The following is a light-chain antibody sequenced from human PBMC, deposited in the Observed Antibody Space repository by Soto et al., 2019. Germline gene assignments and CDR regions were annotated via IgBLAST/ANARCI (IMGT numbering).Light chain of an antibody. Sequence: DIPMTQSPSTLSASVGDRVTITCRASQSISSWLAWYQQKPGKAPKRLIYDASSLESGVPSRFSGSGSGTEFTLTISSRQPDDFATFYCQQFDSYSPGAFGQGTKVEIK. CDR3: QQFDSYSPGA. CDR2: DAS. V-gene: IGKV1-5*01. CDR1: QSISSW. J-gene: IGKJ1*01.